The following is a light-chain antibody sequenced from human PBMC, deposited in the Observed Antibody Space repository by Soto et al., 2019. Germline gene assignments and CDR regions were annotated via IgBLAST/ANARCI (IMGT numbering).Light chain of an antibody. CDR3: QLASSFPWT. Sequence: TQMAQSPSSLSACVGDKITITCRSSRHIVSYLSWYQQKPGKGPNLLISSASTLQRGVPSRCSGRGSGTDFTLTISSLQPEDCVTYYCQLASSFPWTFCQGTKVDIK. V-gene: IGKV1-39*01. CDR1: RHIVSY. J-gene: IGKJ1*01. CDR2: SAS.